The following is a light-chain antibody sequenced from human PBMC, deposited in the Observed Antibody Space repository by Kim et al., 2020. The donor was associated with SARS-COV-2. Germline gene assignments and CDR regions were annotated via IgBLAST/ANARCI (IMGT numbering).Light chain of an antibody. V-gene: IGKV4-1*01. CDR1: QTLRSSNNRDF. CDR3: QQYYSTSTYT. CDR2: WAS. Sequence: DIVMTQYPDSLAVSLGERAVINCRSSQTLRSSNNRDFLAWYQKKVGQPPKLLISWASTRESGVPARFSGSGSGTDFTLTISSLHPEDVAMYYCQQYYSTSTYTFGQGTNWRS. J-gene: IGKJ2*01.